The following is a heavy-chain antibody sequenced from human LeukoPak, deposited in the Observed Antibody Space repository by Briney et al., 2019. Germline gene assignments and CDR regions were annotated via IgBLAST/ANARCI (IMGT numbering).Heavy chain of an antibody. V-gene: IGHV3-21*01. D-gene: IGHD6-19*01. CDR1: GFTFNSAW. CDR2: ITTSSSYI. J-gene: IGHJ3*02. CDR3: ARGARGWYHAFDI. Sequence: GGSLRLSCAASGFTFNSAWMSWVRQAPGKGLEWVSSITTSSSYIYYADSVKGRFTISRDNAKNSLYLQMNSLRAEDTAVYYCARGARGWYHAFDIWGPGTMVTVSS.